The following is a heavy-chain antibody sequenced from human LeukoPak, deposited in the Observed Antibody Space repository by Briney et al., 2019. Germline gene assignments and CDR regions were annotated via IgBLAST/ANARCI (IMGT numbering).Heavy chain of an antibody. J-gene: IGHJ4*02. CDR1: GFTFSSYA. D-gene: IGHD3-9*01. CDR3: AKDIHWLGYFDY. CDR2: ISGSGGST. V-gene: IGHV3-23*01. Sequence: GGSLRLSCAASGFTFSSYAMSWVCQAPGKGLEWVPAISGSGGSTYYADSVKGRFTISRDNSKNTLYLQMNSLRAEDTAVYYCAKDIHWLGYFDYWGQGTLVTVSS.